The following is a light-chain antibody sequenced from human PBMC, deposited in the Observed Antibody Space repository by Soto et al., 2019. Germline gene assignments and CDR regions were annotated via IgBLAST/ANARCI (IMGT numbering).Light chain of an antibody. J-gene: IGLJ2*01. Sequence: QSALTQPASVSGSPGQSITISCTGTSSDVGGYNYVSWYQQHPGKAPKLMIYDVSNRPSGVSNRFSGSKSGNTASLTISGLQAEDEADYCCSSYTSSSDVVFGGGTKLTVL. CDR3: SSYTSSSDVV. CDR2: DVS. V-gene: IGLV2-14*01. CDR1: SSDVGGYNY.